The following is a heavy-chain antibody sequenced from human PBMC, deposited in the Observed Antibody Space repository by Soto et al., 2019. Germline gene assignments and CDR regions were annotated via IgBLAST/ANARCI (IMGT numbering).Heavy chain of an antibody. V-gene: IGHV3-23*01. CDR2: ISGSGGNA. CDR1: GFAFSSYA. CDR3: AKDGASGSYPPYYYFGMDV. Sequence: GGSLRLSCAASGFAFSSYAMSWVRQAPGKGLEWVSTISGSGGNAYYADSVRGRFSISRDNSKNTLRLQMNSLRADDTAVYYCAKDGASGSYPPYYYFGMDVWGQGTTVTVSS. J-gene: IGHJ6*02. D-gene: IGHD1-26*01.